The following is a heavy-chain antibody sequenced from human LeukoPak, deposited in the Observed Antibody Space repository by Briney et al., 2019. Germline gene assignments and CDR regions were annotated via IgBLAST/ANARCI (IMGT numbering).Heavy chain of an antibody. CDR3: ARREGGLRYFDWLTPRD. CDR1: GGSFSGYY. D-gene: IGHD3-9*01. Sequence: PSETLSLTCAVYGGSFSGYYWSWIRQPPGKGLEWIGEINHSGSTNYNPSLKSRVTISVDTSKNQFSLKLSSVTAADTAVYYCARREGGLRYFDWLTPRDWGQGTLVTVSS. CDR2: INHSGST. V-gene: IGHV4-34*01. J-gene: IGHJ4*02.